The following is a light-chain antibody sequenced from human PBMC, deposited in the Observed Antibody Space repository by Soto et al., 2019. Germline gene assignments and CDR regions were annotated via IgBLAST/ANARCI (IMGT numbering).Light chain of an antibody. CDR2: GVS. CDR3: QQYGGSPPIT. J-gene: IGKJ5*01. V-gene: IGKV3-20*01. Sequence: EVVLTQSPVTLSLSPGEIATLSFRASQSLSSSYLAWYQQKPGQAPRLLMYGVSYRATGIPDRFSGGGSGTHFTLTISRLEPEDIAVYYCQQYGGSPPITFGQGTRLEI. CDR1: QSLSSSY.